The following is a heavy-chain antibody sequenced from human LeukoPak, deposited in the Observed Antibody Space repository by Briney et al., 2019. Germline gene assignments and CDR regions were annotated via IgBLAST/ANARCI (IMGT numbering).Heavy chain of an antibody. Sequence: GGSLRLSCAASVFTFDDYAMHWVRQAPGKGLEWVSGISWNSGSIGYADSVKGRFTISRDNAKNSLYLQMNSLRAEDTALYYCAKGYRGGFWSGYYFDYWGQGTLVTVSS. CDR3: AKGYRGGFWSGYYFDY. D-gene: IGHD3-3*01. V-gene: IGHV3-9*01. CDR2: ISWNSGSI. J-gene: IGHJ4*02. CDR1: VFTFDDYA.